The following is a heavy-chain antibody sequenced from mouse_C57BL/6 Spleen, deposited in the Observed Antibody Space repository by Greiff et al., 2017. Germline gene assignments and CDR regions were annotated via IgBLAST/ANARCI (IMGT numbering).Heavy chain of an antibody. CDR2: IYPSDSET. D-gene: IGHD2-12*01. Sequence: QVQLQQPGAELVRPGSSVKLSCKASGYTFTSYWMDWVKQRPGQGLEWIGNIYPSDSETHYNQKFKDKATLTVDKSSSTAYMQLSSLTSEDSAVYYCARNYKGYAMDYWGQGTSVTVSS. CDR1: GYTFTSYW. V-gene: IGHV1-61*01. J-gene: IGHJ4*01. CDR3: ARNYKGYAMDY.